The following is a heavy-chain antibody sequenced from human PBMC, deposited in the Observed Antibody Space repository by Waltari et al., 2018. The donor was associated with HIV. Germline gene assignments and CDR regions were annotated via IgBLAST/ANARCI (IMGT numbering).Heavy chain of an antibody. CDR2: FHSGGESL. D-gene: IGHD3-3*01. Sequence: EVQLLESGGKLAPPGGSLRLSWQVTRVTFSNYFMGWVRHAPGKGVQWVAGFHSGGESLLYGDSLKGRATVSRDNAKNTMFFEVTNLKVEDTATYYCARAFGVVSGAPKFFDYWGRGTLVSVSS. J-gene: IGHJ4*01. CDR3: ARAFGVVSGAPKFFDY. CDR1: RVTFSNYF. V-gene: IGHV3-7*03.